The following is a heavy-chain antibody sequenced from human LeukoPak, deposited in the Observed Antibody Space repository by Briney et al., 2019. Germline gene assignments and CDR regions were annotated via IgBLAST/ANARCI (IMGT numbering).Heavy chain of an antibody. J-gene: IGHJ6*03. CDR1: GYTFSGYY. CDR3: ARDGANKVRGVHYYYMDV. D-gene: IGHD3-10*01. CDR2: INPNSGGT. V-gene: IGHV1-2*06. Sequence: ASVKVSCKXSGYTFSGYYMHWVRQTPGQGVEWMGRINPNSGGTNYAQKFQGRVTMTRDTSIGTAYMELSSLTSDDTAVYYCARDGANKVRGVHYYYMDVWGKGTTVTVSS.